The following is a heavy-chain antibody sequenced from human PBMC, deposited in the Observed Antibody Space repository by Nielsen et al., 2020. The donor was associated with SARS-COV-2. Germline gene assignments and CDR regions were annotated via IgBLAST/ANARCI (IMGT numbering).Heavy chain of an antibody. J-gene: IGHJ1*01. CDR2: ISWNSGSI. D-gene: IGHD6-19*01. CDR1: GFTFGTYA. V-gene: IGHV3-9*01. Sequence: SLKISCVASGFTFGTYAMHWVRQAPGKGLEWVSGISWNSGSIGYADSVKGRFTISRDNAKNSLYLQMNSLRAEDTAVYYCAKMSPPGIAVGTAEYFQHWGQGTLVTVSS. CDR3: AKMSPPGIAVGTAEYFQH.